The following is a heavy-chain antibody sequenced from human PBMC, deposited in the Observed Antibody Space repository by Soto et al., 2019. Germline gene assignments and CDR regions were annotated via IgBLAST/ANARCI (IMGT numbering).Heavy chain of an antibody. Sequence: QVQLVQSGAEVKKPGASVKVSCKASGYTFTSYGISWVRQAPGQGLEWMGWISAYNGNTNYAQKLQGRVTMTTDTSTTTAYMELRSLRSDDTSVYYCARTPPYSSSSFTRWFDSWGQGTVVTVSS. D-gene: IGHD6-6*01. CDR3: ARTPPYSSSSFTRWFDS. CDR2: ISAYNGNT. CDR1: GYTFTSYG. J-gene: IGHJ5*01. V-gene: IGHV1-18*01.